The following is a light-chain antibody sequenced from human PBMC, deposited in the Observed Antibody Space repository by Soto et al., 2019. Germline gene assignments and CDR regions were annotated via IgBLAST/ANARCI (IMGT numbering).Light chain of an antibody. J-gene: IGLJ1*01. Sequence: QSALTQPASVSGSPGQSITISCTGTTSDVGRYNYVSWYQQHPGKAPKLIIYDVSNRPSGVSNSFSGSKSGNTASLTISGLQAEDEADYYCNSYTSTSTYVFGTGTKLTVL. CDR2: DVS. V-gene: IGLV2-14*01. CDR1: TSDVGRYNY. CDR3: NSYTSTSTYV.